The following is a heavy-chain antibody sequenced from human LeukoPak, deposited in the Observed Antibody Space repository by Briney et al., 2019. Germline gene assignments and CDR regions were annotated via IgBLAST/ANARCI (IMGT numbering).Heavy chain of an antibody. V-gene: IGHV3-48*03. CDR3: ASATLRCSGGSCYEMDV. CDR1: GFTFRSYD. D-gene: IGHD2-15*01. J-gene: IGHJ6*04. CDR2: ISSSGSTI. Sequence: GGSLRLSCAASGFTFRSYDMNWVRQAPGKGLEWVSYISSSGSTIYYADSVKGRFTVSRDNAKNSLFLQMSSLRSEDTAVYYCASATLRCSGGSCYEMDVWGKGTTVTVSS.